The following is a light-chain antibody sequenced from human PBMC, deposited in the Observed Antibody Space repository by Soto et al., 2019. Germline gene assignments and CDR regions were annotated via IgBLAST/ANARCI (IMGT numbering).Light chain of an antibody. CDR2: GNS. CDR1: SSNIGAGYD. CDR3: QSYDSSLSGSVV. J-gene: IGLJ2*01. Sequence: QSVLTQPPSVSGAPGQRVTISCTGSSSNIGAGYDVHWYQQLPGTDPKLLVYGNSNRPSGVPDRFSGSKSGTSASLAITGLQAEDEADYYCQSYDSSLSGSVVFGGGTKLTLL. V-gene: IGLV1-40*01.